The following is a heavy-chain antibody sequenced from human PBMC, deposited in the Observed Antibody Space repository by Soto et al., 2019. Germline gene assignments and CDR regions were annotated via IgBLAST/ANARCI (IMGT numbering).Heavy chain of an antibody. CDR2: LIPIFGTT. CDR3: ASLPSFYYVSGDGMDV. Sequence: QVQLVQSGTEVKKPGSSVKVSCKASGGTFRSNAISWVRQAPGQGLEWMGGLIPIFGTTNYAQKFQGRVTITSDESASTAYMELSSLRSDDTAVYSCASLPSFYYVSGDGMDVWGQGTTVTVSS. V-gene: IGHV1-69*01. CDR1: GGTFRSNA. J-gene: IGHJ6*02. D-gene: IGHD3-10*01.